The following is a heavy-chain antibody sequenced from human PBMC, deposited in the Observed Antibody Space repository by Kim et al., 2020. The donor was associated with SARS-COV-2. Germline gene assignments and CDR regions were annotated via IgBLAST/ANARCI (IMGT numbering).Heavy chain of an antibody. V-gene: IGHV3-20*04. D-gene: IGHD3-22*01. CDR2: INWNSGFT. Sequence: RGSLRPSCAASGFTFGDYGMNWVRQGPGMGLEWVSGINWNSGFTNYRDSVEGRFTISRDNAKNSVFLQMDSLRVEDTAVYYCARDRTPYYYDSGGYGGDFDNWGQGAAITGSS. J-gene: IGHJ4*02. CDR1: GFTFGDYG. CDR3: ARDRTPYYYDSGGYGGDFDN.